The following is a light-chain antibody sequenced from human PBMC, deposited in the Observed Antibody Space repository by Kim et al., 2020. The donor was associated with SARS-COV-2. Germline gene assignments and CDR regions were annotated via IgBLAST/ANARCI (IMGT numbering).Light chain of an antibody. J-gene: IGKJ1*01. CDR1: QSISND. V-gene: IGKV3-15*01. CDR2: RAS. Sequence: VSPGETVTLSCRASQSISNDLAWYQQKPGQAPRLLIYRASSRAPGIPARFTGSGSGTDFTLTISGLQSDDFAVFHCQQFHAWPRTFGQGTKVDIK. CDR3: QQFHAWPRT.